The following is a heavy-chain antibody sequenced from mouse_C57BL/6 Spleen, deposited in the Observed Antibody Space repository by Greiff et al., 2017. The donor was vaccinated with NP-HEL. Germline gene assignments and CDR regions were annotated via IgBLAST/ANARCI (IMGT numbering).Heavy chain of an antibody. Sequence: QVQLKQPGAELVMPGASVKLSCKASGYTFTSYWMHWVKQRPGQGLEWIGEIDPSDSYTNYNQKFQGKSTLTVDKSSSTAYMHRSSLTSEDSAVYYCERTTVEGGRDYWGQGTTLTVSS. CDR2: IDPSDSYT. CDR1: GYTFTSYW. J-gene: IGHJ2*01. CDR3: ERTTVEGGRDY. D-gene: IGHD1-1*01. V-gene: IGHV1-69*01.